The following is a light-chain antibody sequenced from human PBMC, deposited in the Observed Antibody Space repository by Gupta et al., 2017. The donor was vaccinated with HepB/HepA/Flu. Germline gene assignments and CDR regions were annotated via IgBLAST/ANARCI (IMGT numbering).Light chain of an antibody. CDR3: QQRDSTPWT. CDR1: QSISSY. CDR2: AAS. V-gene: IGKV1-39*01. Sequence: DIQMTQSPSSLSASVGDRVTITCRASQSISSYLNWYQQKPGKAPKLLIYAASSVQSGVPSRFSGSGSGTDFTLTISRLQPEDFATYYCQQRDSTPWTFGQGTKVEIK. J-gene: IGKJ1*01.